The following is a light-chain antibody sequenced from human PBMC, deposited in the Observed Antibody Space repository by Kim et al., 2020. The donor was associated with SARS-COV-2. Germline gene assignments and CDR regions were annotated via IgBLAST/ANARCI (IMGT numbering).Light chain of an antibody. V-gene: IGLV3-1*01. CDR3: QAWDSGITYV. J-gene: IGLJ1*01. Sequence: SYELTQPPSVSVSPGQPASITCSGDKLGDKYVCWYQQKPGQSPVLVIYQDTKRPSGIPGRFYGSKSGNTATLTIGGTQAMDEADYYCQAWDSGITYVFGT. CDR1: KLGDKY. CDR2: QDT.